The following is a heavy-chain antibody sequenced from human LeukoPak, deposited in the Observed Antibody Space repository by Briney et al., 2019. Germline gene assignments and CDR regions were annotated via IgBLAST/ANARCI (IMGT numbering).Heavy chain of an antibody. D-gene: IGHD2-21*02. Sequence: PSQTLSLTCTVSGGSISSGGYYWSWIRQHPGTGLEWIGYIYYSGSTYYNPSLKSRVTISVDTSKNQFSLKLSSATAADTAVYYCAMAFCGGDCYSRLYYFDYWGQGTLVTVSS. CDR3: AMAFCGGDCYSRLYYFDY. CDR2: IYYSGST. J-gene: IGHJ4*02. CDR1: GGSISSGGYY. V-gene: IGHV4-31*03.